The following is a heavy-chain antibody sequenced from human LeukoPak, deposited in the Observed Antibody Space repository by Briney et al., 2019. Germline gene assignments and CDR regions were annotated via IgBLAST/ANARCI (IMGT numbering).Heavy chain of an antibody. CDR3: AKDSSGYGFDY. Sequence: GGSLRLSCAASGFTFSSYAMSWVRRAPGKGLEWVSAISGSGGSTYYADSVKGRFTISRDNSKNTLYLQMNSLRAEGTAVYYCAKDSSGYGFDYWGQGTLVTVSS. D-gene: IGHD3-22*01. J-gene: IGHJ4*02. V-gene: IGHV3-23*01. CDR2: ISGSGGST. CDR1: GFTFSSYA.